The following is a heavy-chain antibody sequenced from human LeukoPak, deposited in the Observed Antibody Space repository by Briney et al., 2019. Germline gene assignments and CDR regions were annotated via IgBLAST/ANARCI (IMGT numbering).Heavy chain of an antibody. D-gene: IGHD4-17*01. CDR2: MNPNSGDT. Sequence: ASVKVSCKASGYILTSHDINWVRQATGQGLEWMGWMNPNSGDTGYAQKFQGRVTMTRDTSVSTAYMELSSLTSEDTAVYYCARAGGDYGDYYHYYYYMDVWGSGTTVTVSS. J-gene: IGHJ6*03. CDR1: GYILTSHD. V-gene: IGHV1-8*01. CDR3: ARAGGDYGDYYHYYYYMDV.